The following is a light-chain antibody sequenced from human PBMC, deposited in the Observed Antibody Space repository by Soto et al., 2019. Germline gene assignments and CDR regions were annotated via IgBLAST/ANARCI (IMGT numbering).Light chain of an antibody. CDR1: SSDVGSYNF. Sequence: QSALTQPASVSGSPGQSISISCTGTSSDVGSYNFVSWYQQHPGKAPKVMIYEVTKRPSGVSNRFSGSKSGNTASLTISGLQAEDEADYYCCSYAGRSTWVLGGGTKLTVL. V-gene: IGLV2-23*02. CDR2: EVT. CDR3: CSYAGRSTWV. J-gene: IGLJ3*02.